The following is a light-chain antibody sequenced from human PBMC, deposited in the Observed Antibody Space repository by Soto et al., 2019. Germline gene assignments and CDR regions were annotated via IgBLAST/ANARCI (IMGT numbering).Light chain of an antibody. Sequence: EIVLTQSPATLSLSPGERATLSCRASQSVGSYLVWYQQKPGQAPRLLIYGTSNRATAIPARFSGSGSGTDFTLTVSSLEPEDFAVYYCQQRRNWPPTFGQGTKPEIK. CDR3: QQRRNWPPT. J-gene: IGKJ2*01. CDR2: GTS. V-gene: IGKV3-11*01. CDR1: QSVGSY.